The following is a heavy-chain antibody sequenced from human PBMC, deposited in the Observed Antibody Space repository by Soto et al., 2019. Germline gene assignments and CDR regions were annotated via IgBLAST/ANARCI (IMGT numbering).Heavy chain of an antibody. D-gene: IGHD3-10*01. Sequence: QVQLQQWGAGLLKPSETLSLTCAVSGESFSDYFWSWIRQPPGKGLEWIGEIDQTGRTNYNPSPKSRVIMSVDTSKNQFSLNLSSVTAADTAMYYCARGVGSGRDYGLDVW. CDR2: IDQTGRT. CDR3: ARGVGSGRDYGLDV. J-gene: IGHJ6*01. V-gene: IGHV4-34*01. CDR1: GESFSDYF.